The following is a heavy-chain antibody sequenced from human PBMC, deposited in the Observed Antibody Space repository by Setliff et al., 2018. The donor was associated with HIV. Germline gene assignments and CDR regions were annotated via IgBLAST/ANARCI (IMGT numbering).Heavy chain of an antibody. CDR1: GGSISTSNW. V-gene: IGHV4-28*06. Sequence: ETLSLTCTVSGGSISTSNWWGWIRQTPGKGLEWIGYIYYSGRTNYNPSLKSRVTMSLDTSKNQFSLKRNSVTALDTAVYYCARKGSSSRSQEYYYDFWGQGTLVTVSS. J-gene: IGHJ4*02. CDR2: IYYSGRT. D-gene: IGHD6-13*01. CDR3: ARKGSSSRSQEYYYDF.